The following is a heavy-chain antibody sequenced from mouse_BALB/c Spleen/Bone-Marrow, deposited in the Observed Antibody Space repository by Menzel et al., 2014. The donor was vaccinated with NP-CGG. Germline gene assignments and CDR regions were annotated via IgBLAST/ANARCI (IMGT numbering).Heavy chain of an antibody. CDR3: ARHKLGRSYVDV. D-gene: IGHD4-1*01. CDR1: GFAFSSYD. J-gene: IGHJ1*01. Sequence: EVQLVESGGGLVKPGGSLKLPCAVSGFAFSSYDMSWVRQTPEKRLEWVAYISSGGGSTYYPDIVKGRFTISRDNAKNTLYLQMSSPKSEDTAMYYCARHKLGRSYVDVWGAGTTVTVSS. V-gene: IGHV5-12-1*01. CDR2: ISSGGGST.